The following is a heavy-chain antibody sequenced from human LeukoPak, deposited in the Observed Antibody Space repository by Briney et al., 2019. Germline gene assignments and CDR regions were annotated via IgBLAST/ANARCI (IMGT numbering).Heavy chain of an antibody. CDR3: ARGVHGGYYMDV. J-gene: IGHJ6*03. Sequence: PSETLSLTCNVSGGSIRGYYWSWIRQPPGKGLEWIGYIYSSGSTNYNPSLKSRVTMSVDTSKNQFSLKVSSVTAADTAVYYCARGVHGGYYMDVWGKGTTVTVSS. V-gene: IGHV4-59*01. CDR2: IYSSGST. CDR1: GGSIRGYY.